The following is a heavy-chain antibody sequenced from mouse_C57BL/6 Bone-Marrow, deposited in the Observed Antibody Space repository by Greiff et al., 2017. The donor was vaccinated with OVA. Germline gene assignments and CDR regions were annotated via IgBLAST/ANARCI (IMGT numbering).Heavy chain of an antibody. V-gene: IGHV1-20*01. J-gene: IGHJ2*01. CDR1: GYSFTGYF. CDR3: AREGGYGNPDY. CDR2: INPYNGDT. Sequence: VQLQQSGPELVKPGDSVKISCKASGYSFTGYFMNWVMQSHGKSLEWIGRINPYNGDTFYNQKFKGKATLTVDKSSSTAHMELRSGTSEDAAVYYCAREGGYGNPDYWGQGTTLTVSA. D-gene: IGHD2-10*02.